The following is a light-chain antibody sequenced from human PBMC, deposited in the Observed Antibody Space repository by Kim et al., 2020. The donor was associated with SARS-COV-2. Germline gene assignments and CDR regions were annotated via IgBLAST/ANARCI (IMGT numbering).Light chain of an antibody. Sequence: LPPGERATLSCRASQSVDSSLAWYQQKPGQAPRLLIYDASSRATGIPVRFSGSGSGTDFTLTISSLEPEDFAVYYCQHRYNWPLTFGGGTKVDIK. J-gene: IGKJ4*01. V-gene: IGKV3-11*01. CDR3: QHRYNWPLT. CDR1: QSVDSS. CDR2: DAS.